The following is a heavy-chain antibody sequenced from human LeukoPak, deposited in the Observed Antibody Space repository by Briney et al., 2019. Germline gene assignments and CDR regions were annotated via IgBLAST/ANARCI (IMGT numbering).Heavy chain of an antibody. J-gene: IGHJ6*04. V-gene: IGHV1-69*13. CDR1: GGTFTSYA. CDR2: IIPIFDTT. Sequence: ASVKVSCKASGGTFTSYAFIWVRQAPGQGLEWMGGIIPIFDTTNYAKKFHGRVTITADDSTSTVYMDLSSLRSEDTAAYYCAKADVTLIRGGGYYYGLDVWGKGTTVTVSS. D-gene: IGHD3-10*01. CDR3: AKADVTLIRGGGYYYGLDV.